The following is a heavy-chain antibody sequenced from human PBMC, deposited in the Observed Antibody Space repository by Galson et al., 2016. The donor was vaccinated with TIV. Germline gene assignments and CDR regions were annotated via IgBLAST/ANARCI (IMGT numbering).Heavy chain of an antibody. J-gene: IGHJ3*02. Sequence: SVKVSCKASGYTFTAYYMHWVRQAPGQGLEWMGWINPDSGDTNYAQNFQGRVTMTRDTSISTASMELSRLRSDDTAVYYCARVRLTCGGACSYAFDIWCQGTMVTVSS. CDR3: ARVRLTCGGACSYAFDI. CDR2: INPDSGDT. V-gene: IGHV1-2*02. D-gene: IGHD2-21*02. CDR1: GYTFTAYY.